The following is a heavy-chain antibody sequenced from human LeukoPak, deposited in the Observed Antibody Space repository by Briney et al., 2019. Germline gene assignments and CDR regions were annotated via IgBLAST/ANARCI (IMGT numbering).Heavy chain of an antibody. CDR2: IKQDGSEK. J-gene: IGHJ4*02. V-gene: IGHV3-7*01. CDR3: ARSRFGDFDY. CDR1: GFTFSSYR. D-gene: IGHD3-10*01. Sequence: PGGSLRLSCAASGFTFSSYRMSWVRQAPGKGLEWVANIKQDGSEKYYVDSVKGRFTISRDNAKNSLYLQMNSLRAEDTAVYYCARSRFGDFDYWGQGTLVTVSS.